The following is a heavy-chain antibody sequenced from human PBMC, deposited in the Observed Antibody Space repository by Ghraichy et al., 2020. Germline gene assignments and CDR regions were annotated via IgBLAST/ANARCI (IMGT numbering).Heavy chain of an antibody. CDR1: GFTFSTYA. V-gene: IGHV3-23*01. CDR2: ISGSDPGT. Sequence: GESLNISCTASGFTFSTYAMSWVRQAPGKGPEWVAAISGSDPGTYHAASVRGWFTISRDNSRNTLYLQMNFLRAEDTAVYYCAKGNLGHCSGTFCYYFDSWGQGPLVTVSS. CDR3: AKGNLGHCSGTFCYYFDS. J-gene: IGHJ4*02. D-gene: IGHD2-15*01.